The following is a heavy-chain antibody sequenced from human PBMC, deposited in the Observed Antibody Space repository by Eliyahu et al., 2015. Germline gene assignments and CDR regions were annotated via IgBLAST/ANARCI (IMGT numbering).Heavy chain of an antibody. CDR1: GGSFSGYY. CDR3: ARGSGYSGSYYAGY. Sequence: QVQLQQWGAGLLKPSETLSXTCAVYGGSFSGYYWSWIRQPPGXGLEWIGEINHSGSTNYNPSLKSRVTISVDTSKNQFSLKVSSVTAADTAVYYCARGSGYSGSYYAGYWGQGTLVTVSS. D-gene: IGHD1-26*01. J-gene: IGHJ4*02. V-gene: IGHV4-34*01. CDR2: INHSGST.